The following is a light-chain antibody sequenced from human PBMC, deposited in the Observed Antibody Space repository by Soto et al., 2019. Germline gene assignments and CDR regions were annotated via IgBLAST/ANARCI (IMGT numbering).Light chain of an antibody. CDR1: TGAVTTGYY. CDR2: NTN. J-gene: IGLJ3*02. CDR3: LLYYGGSWV. Sequence: QAVVTQAPSLTVSPGGTVTLTCASSTGAVTTGYYPSWFQHKPGHAPRALIYNTNDKHSWTPARLSGSLLGDKAALTLSGVQPEDEAEYYCLLYYGGSWVFGGGTQLTVL. V-gene: IGLV7-43*01.